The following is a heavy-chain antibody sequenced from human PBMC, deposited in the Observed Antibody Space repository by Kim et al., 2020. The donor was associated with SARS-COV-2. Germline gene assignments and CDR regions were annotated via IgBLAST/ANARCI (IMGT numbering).Heavy chain of an antibody. J-gene: IGHJ6*02. D-gene: IGHD6-6*01. CDR3: AREIAARFYYYYGMDV. CDR2: IIPIFGTA. V-gene: IGHV1-69*13. Sequence: SVKVSCKASGGTFSSYAISWVRQAPGQGLEWMGGIIPIFGTANYAQKFQGRVTITADESTSTAYMELSSLRSEDTAVYYCAREIAARFYYYYGMDVWGHGTTVTVSS. CDR1: GGTFSSYA.